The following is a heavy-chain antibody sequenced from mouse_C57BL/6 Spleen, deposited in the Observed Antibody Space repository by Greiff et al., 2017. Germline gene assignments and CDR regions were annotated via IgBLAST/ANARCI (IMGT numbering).Heavy chain of an antibody. CDR1: GYAFSSSW. D-gene: IGHD1-1*01. CDR3: ARGVHYYGSSCAMDY. Sequence: QVQLQQSGPELVKPGASVKISCKASGYAFSSSWMNWVKQRPGKGLEWIGRIYPGDGDTNYNGKFKGKATLTADKSSSTAYMQLSSLTSEDSAVYFCARGVHYYGSSCAMDYWGQGTSVTVSS. V-gene: IGHV1-82*01. CDR2: IYPGDGDT. J-gene: IGHJ4*01.